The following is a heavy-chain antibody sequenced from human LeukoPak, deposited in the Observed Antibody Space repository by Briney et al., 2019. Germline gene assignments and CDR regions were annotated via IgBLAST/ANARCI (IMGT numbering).Heavy chain of an antibody. J-gene: IGHJ4*02. CDR1: GGTFSSYA. CDR3: ARDRVLSRAHSLSY. V-gene: IGHV1-69*04. D-gene: IGHD2/OR15-2a*01. CDR2: IIPILGIA. Sequence: GSSVKVSCKASGGTFSSYAISWVRQAPGQGLEWMGRIIPILGIANYAQKFQGRVTITADKSTSTAYMELSSLRSEDTAVYYCARDRVLSRAHSLSYWGQGTLVTVSS.